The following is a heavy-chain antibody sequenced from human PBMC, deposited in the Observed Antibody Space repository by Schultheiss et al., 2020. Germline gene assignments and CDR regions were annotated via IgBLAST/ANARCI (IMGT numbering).Heavy chain of an antibody. J-gene: IGHJ6*04. CDR1: GGTFSSYG. CDR3: AKDSRITMVQGVIITSDYYYGMDV. D-gene: IGHD3-10*01. CDR2: ISAYNGNT. Sequence: ASVKVSGKASGGTFSSYGISWVRQAPGQGLEWMGWISAYNGNTIYAQKFQGRVTMTEDTSTDTAYMELSSLRSEDTAVYYCAKDSRITMVQGVIITSDYYYGMDVWGKGTTVTVSS. V-gene: IGHV1-18*01.